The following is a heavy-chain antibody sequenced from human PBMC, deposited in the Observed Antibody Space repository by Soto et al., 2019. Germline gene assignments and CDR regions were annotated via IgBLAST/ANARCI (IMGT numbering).Heavy chain of an antibody. Sequence: QVQLVQSGSEVKKPGASVKVSCKASGYTFTDYYMNWVRQAPGQGLEWMGWINPNRAGTHYAQKLHGRVTMTRDTSISTAYMELNRLRSDDKAVYYFARDQSPTSGWQGMDVWGQGTTVTVSS. CDR1: GYTFTDYY. CDR3: ARDQSPTSGWQGMDV. CDR2: INPNRAGT. D-gene: IGHD6-19*01. J-gene: IGHJ6*02. V-gene: IGHV1-2*02.